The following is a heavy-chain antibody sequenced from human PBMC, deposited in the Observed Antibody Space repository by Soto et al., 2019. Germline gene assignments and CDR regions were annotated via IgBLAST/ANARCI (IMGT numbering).Heavy chain of an antibody. D-gene: IGHD6-19*01. V-gene: IGHV4-59*01. CDR2: XXYXGXT. Sequence: SETLSLTCTVSGGSIRSYSWSWIRQPPGKGLXWXGXXXYXGXTXYXXXXKSRVTISVDTSKNQFSLKLSSVTAADTAVYYCAREQWLAGGFDYWGQGTLVTVSS. J-gene: IGHJ4*02. CDR1: GGSIRSYS. CDR3: AREQWLAGGFDY.